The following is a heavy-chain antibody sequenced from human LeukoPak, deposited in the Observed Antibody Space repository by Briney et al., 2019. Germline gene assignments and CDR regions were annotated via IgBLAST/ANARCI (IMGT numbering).Heavy chain of an antibody. CDR2: IKSKTDGGTT. Sequence: PGGSLRLSCAASGFTFSNAWMSWVRQVPGKGLEWVGRIKSKTDGGTTDYAAPVKGRFTISRDDSKNTLYLQMNSLKTEDTAVYYCTTGYSSSWYSLSIPYWGQGTLVTVSS. D-gene: IGHD6-13*01. CDR1: GFTFSNAW. CDR3: TTGYSSSWYSLSIPY. J-gene: IGHJ4*02. V-gene: IGHV3-15*01.